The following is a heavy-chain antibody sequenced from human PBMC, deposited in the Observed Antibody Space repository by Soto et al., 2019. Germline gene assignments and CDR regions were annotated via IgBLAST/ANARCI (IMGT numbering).Heavy chain of an antibody. CDR1: GYTFSSYA. CDR2: INAGNGNR. D-gene: IGHD2-2*01. CDR3: ARSSIVLVPAAQNYYYGMDV. J-gene: IGHJ6*02. Sequence: ASVKVSCKASGYTFSSYAMHWVRQAPGQRLEWMGWINAGNGNRKYSQKFQGRVTITRDTSASTAYMELSSLRSEDTAVYYCARSSIVLVPAAQNYYYGMDVWGQGTTVTVSS. V-gene: IGHV1-3*01.